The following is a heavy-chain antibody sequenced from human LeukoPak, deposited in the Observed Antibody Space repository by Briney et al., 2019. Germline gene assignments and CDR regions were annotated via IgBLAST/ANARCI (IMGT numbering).Heavy chain of an antibody. D-gene: IGHD3-10*01. CDR1: GGSISSSSYY. CDR2: IYCSGST. J-gene: IGHJ6*02. V-gene: IGHV4-39*07. CDR3: ARNVGGSGTYRDYFYGMDV. Sequence: SETLSLTCTVSGGSISSSSYYWGWIRQPPGKGLEWIGSIYCSGSTYYNPFLKSRVTISVDTSKNQSSLKLSSVTAADTAVYFCARNVGGSGTYRDYFYGMDVWGQGTTVTVSS.